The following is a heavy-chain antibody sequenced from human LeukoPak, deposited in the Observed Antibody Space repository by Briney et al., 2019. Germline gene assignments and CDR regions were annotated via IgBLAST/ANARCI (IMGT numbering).Heavy chain of an antibody. J-gene: IGHJ5*02. V-gene: IGHV1-2*02. CDR2: INPNSGGT. CDR1: GYTFTGYY. Sequence: GASVKVSCKASGYTFTGYYMHWVRQAPGQGLEWMGWINPNSGGTNYAQKFQGRVTMTRDTSISTAYMELSRLRSDDTAVYYCARDFRVAARKGHWFDPWGQGTLVTVSS. D-gene: IGHD6-6*01. CDR3: ARDFRVAARKGHWFDP.